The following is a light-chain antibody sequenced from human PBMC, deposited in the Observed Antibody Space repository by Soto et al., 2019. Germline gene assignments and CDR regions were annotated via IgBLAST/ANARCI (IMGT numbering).Light chain of an antibody. Sequence: QSALTQPASVSGSPGQSITISCTGTSSDVGGYNYVSWYQQHPGKAPKLMIYEVSNRPSGVSNRFSGSKSGNTDSLTLSGLQAEDDADYYCSSYTSSSTLVFGTGTKLTVL. J-gene: IGLJ1*01. CDR1: SSDVGGYNY. V-gene: IGLV2-14*01. CDR3: SSYTSSSTLV. CDR2: EVS.